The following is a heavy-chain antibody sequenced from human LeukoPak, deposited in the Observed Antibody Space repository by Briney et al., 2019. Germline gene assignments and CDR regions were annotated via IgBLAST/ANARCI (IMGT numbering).Heavy chain of an antibody. Sequence: ASVKVSCKASGYTFTGYYMHWVRQAPGQGLEWMGWINPNSGGTNYAQKFQGRVTMTRDTSISTAYMELSRLRSDDTAVYYCARVRDKWTAMADYWGQGTLVTVSS. V-gene: IGHV1-2*02. CDR2: INPNSGGT. J-gene: IGHJ4*02. CDR3: ARVRDKWTAMADY. CDR1: GYTFTGYY. D-gene: IGHD5-18*01.